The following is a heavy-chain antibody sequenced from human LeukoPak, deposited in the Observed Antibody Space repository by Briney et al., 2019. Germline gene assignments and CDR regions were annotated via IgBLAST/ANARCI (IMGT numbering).Heavy chain of an antibody. CDR2: IYYSGST. D-gene: IGHD5-18*01. J-gene: IGHJ5*01. Sequence: SETLSLTCTVSGGSVSSGSYYWSWIRQPPGKGLEWIGYIYYSGSTNYNPSLKSRVTISVYTSKNQFSLKLSSVTAADTAVYYCARGSYGWFNWFDSWGQGTLVTVSS. CDR3: ARGSYGWFNWFDS. V-gene: IGHV4-61*01. CDR1: GGSVSSGSYY.